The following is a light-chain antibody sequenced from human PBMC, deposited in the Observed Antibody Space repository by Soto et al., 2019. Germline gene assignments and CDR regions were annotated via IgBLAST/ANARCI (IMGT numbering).Light chain of an antibody. CDR3: HQYLNYSPYT. V-gene: IGKV1-5*03. Sequence: DIPMTQSPSTLSASVGDRVTITCRASRSVDRWSAWYQQKTEKDPKLLIYQVSILESGVPSMFIGSGSGTECTLTISSLQPEEYATDYCHQYLNYSPYTFGQGTKLDIK. CDR2: QVS. J-gene: IGKJ2*01. CDR1: RSVDRW.